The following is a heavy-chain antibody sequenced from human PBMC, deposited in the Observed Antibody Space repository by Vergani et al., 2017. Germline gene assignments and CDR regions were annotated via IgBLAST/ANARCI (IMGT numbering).Heavy chain of an antibody. CDR1: GYTFTDHY. Sequence: EVQLVQSGAEVKKPGATMNISCKVSGYTFTDHYMHWVKQAPGKGLEWMGLVDPEDGETIYAEKFKGRVTIAADTSTDTAQLELSSLRSEDTAVYYCATPQTVTTGGMEVWGQGTTVIVSS. CDR2: VDPEDGET. J-gene: IGHJ6*02. D-gene: IGHD4-17*01. CDR3: ATPQTVTTGGMEV. V-gene: IGHV1-69-2*01.